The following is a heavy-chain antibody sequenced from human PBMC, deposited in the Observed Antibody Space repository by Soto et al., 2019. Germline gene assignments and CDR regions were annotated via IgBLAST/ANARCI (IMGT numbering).Heavy chain of an antibody. CDR1: GFTFSSYA. V-gene: IGHV3-30-3*01. Sequence: QVQLVESGGGVVQPGRSLRLSCAASGFTFSSYAMHWVRQAPGKGLEWVAVISYDGSNKYYADSVKGRFTISRDNSKNTLYLQMNSLRAEDTAVYYCARGPDYDFWSGPLPFDYWGQGTLVTVSS. CDR3: ARGPDYDFWSGPLPFDY. D-gene: IGHD3-3*01. CDR2: ISYDGSNK. J-gene: IGHJ4*02.